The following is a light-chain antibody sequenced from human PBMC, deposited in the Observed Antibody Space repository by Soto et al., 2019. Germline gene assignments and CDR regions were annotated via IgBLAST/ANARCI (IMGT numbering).Light chain of an antibody. Sequence: QSALTQPASVSGSPGQSITISCTGTSSDVGGYKYVSWYQQHPDKAPKLLIYDVTNRPSGVSSRFSGSKSGNTASLTISGLQAEDDADYYCCSYRSSSTYVFGTGTKLTVL. V-gene: IGLV2-14*01. CDR2: DVT. CDR1: SSDVGGYKY. J-gene: IGLJ1*01. CDR3: CSYRSSSTYV.